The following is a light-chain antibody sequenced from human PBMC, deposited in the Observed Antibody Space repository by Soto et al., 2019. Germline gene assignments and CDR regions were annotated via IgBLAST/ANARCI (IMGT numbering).Light chain of an antibody. CDR1: SSDVGGYDY. CDR3: SSSTSTSTLV. J-gene: IGLJ1*01. V-gene: IGLV2-14*01. Sequence: QSALTQPASVSGSPGQSITISCTGTSSDVGGYDYVSWYQHHPGKPPKLLIFEVRDRPSGVSNRFSASKSGNTASLTISGLQTEDEADYFCSSSTSTSTLVFGTGTKVNVL. CDR2: EVR.